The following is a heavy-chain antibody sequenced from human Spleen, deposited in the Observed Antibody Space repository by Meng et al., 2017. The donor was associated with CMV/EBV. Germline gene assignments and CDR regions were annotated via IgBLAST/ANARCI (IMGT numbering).Heavy chain of an antibody. D-gene: IGHD3-3*01. J-gene: IGHJ6*02. CDR1: RNFFTRHA. CDR3: ARSEGRLIDFWSVHYGMDV. V-gene: IGHV1-18*01. Sequence: ASVKVSCKAPRNFFTRHAITWVRQAPGQGLEWMGWISADNQNTNLIQKFQGRITLTTDTSTSTAYMELRSLRSDDTAVYYCARSEGRLIDFWSVHYGMDVWGQGTTVTVSS. CDR2: ISADNQNT.